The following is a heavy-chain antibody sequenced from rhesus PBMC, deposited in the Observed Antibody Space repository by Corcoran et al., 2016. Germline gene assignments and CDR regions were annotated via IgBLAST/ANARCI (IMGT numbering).Heavy chain of an antibody. CDR1: GFTFSIYG. CDR3: TRFDY. V-gene: IGHV3-54*02. Sequence: EVQLVESGGGLAQPGGSLRLSGVGSGFTFSIYGFHWVRQAPGKGLEWVAVISSDGSKKDFADSVKERITISRDNSKNTLYLQMSNLRLEDTAVYYCTRFDYWGQGVLVTVSS. J-gene: IGHJ4*01. CDR2: ISSDGSKK.